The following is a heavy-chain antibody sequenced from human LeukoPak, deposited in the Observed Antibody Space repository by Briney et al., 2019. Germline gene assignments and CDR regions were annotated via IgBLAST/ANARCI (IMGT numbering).Heavy chain of an antibody. V-gene: IGHV5-10-1*01. Sequence: GESLKISCNGSGYSFTSYWFSWVRQMPGKGLEWMGRTNPSDSYTNYNPSFQGHVTFSVDKSIATAYLQWTTLKASDTAMYYCARGGWLDDYWGQGTLVTVSS. CDR2: TNPSDSYT. CDR1: GYSFTSYW. J-gene: IGHJ4*02. D-gene: IGHD6-19*01. CDR3: ARGGWLDDY.